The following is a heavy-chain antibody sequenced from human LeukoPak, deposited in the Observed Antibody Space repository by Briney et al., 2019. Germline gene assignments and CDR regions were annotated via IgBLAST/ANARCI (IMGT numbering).Heavy chain of an antibody. CDR1: GFTFSSCA. Sequence: GGSLRLSCAASGFTFSSCAMSWVRQAPGKGLEWVSSISSSGDYIYYADSVKGRFTISRDNAKNSLYLQMNSLRAEDTAAYYCAGNLKNYYDSNGYFDYWGQGTLVTVSS. V-gene: IGHV3-21*01. CDR2: ISSSGDYI. J-gene: IGHJ4*02. CDR3: AGNLKNYYDSNGYFDY. D-gene: IGHD3-22*01.